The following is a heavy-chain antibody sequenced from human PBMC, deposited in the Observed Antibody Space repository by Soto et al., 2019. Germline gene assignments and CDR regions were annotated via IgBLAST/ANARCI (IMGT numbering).Heavy chain of an antibody. Sequence: ASVKVSCQASGGTFSSYAISWVRQAPGQGLEWMGGIIPIFGTANYAQKFQGRVTITADESTSTAYMELSSLRSEDTAVYYCARGALVATSSIKYYYYYYGIDVWGQGTTVTVSS. CDR2: IIPIFGTA. V-gene: IGHV1-69*13. CDR3: ARGALVATSSIKYYYYYYGIDV. D-gene: IGHD5-12*01. J-gene: IGHJ6*02. CDR1: GGTFSSYA.